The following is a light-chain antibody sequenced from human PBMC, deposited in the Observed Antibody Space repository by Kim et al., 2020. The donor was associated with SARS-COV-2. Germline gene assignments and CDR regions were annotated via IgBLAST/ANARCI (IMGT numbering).Light chain of an antibody. CDR1: KRISSW. CDR2: KAS. V-gene: IGKV1-5*03. Sequence: VGERVTMTCRESKRISSWLAGNKKKTGKEPNLLRYKASYLESGGPSRFGGSGSGTEFTLTISSLQPDDVATYYCQHYNSYPYTFGQGTKLEI. CDR3: QHYNSYPYT. J-gene: IGKJ2*01.